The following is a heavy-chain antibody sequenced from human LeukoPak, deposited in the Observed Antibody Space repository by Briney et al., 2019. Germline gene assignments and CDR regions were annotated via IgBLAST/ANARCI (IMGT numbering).Heavy chain of an antibody. CDR1: GGTFSSYA. CDR3: ARGFWDDYGGIGAFDI. Sequence: SVKVSCKASGGTFSSYAISWVRQAPGQGLEWMGRIIPILGIANYAQKFQGRVTITADKSTSTAYMEPSSLRSEDTAVYYCARGFWDDYGGIGAFDIWGQGTMVTVSS. J-gene: IGHJ3*02. V-gene: IGHV1-69*04. CDR2: IIPILGIA. D-gene: IGHD4-23*01.